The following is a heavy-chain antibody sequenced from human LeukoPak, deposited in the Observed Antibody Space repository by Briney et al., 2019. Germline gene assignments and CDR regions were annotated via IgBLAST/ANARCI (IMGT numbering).Heavy chain of an antibody. D-gene: IGHD7-27*01. CDR1: GFTFSPYS. Sequence: PGGSLRLSCAASGFTFSPYSMTWVRQAPGKGLEWVAKIQKDGSEAYYVDSMEGRFTISRDNAENSLYLQMHSLRAEDTAVYSCARAGVTNQLGQTYWYFDLWGRGTLVTVSS. CDR2: IQKDGSEA. J-gene: IGHJ2*01. V-gene: IGHV3-7*01. CDR3: ARAGVTNQLGQTYWYFDL.